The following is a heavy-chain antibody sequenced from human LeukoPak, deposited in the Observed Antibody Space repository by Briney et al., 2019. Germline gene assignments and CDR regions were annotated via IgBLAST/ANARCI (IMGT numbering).Heavy chain of an antibody. V-gene: IGHV3-30-3*01. CDR2: ISYDGSNK. Sequence: GGSLRLSCAASGFTFSSYAMHWVRQAPGKGLEWVAVISYDGSNKYYADSVKGRFTISRDNSKNTLYLQMNSLRAEDTAVYYCAIAGTTYGMDVWGQGTTVTVSS. CDR3: AIAGTTYGMDV. J-gene: IGHJ6*02. CDR1: GFTFSSYA. D-gene: IGHD1-1*01.